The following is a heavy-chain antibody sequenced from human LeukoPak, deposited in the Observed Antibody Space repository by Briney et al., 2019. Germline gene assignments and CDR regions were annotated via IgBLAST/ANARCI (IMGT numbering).Heavy chain of an antibody. J-gene: IGHJ4*02. CDR1: GFSFSLYW. Sequence: PGGSLRLSCTASGFSFSLYWMAWVRQAPGKGLEWVANIKQDGSEKYYVDSVKGRFTISRDNAKNSLYLQMNSLRFEDTGLYFCARDLGSGDHGLLVWGQGTLLTVSS. CDR2: IKQDGSEK. CDR3: ARDLGSGDHGLLV. D-gene: IGHD2-21*02. V-gene: IGHV3-7*01.